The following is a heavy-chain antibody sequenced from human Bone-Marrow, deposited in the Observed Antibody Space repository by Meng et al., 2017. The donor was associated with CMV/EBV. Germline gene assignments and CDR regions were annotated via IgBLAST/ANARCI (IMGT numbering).Heavy chain of an antibody. CDR3: ARARTAAGATTTTFDS. V-gene: IGHV4-34*01. CDR1: GGSFSGYY. Sequence: VPRQTEGAVLFKPCETQSLTCAVYGGSFSGYYWSWLRQPPRQSLEWIGENNHRGSTNYNPSLNSPVPTSVDTSKTLFSLKLRSVPAADTPVYYCARARTAAGATTTTFDSWGQGTLVTVSS. CDR2: NNHRGST. D-gene: IGHD6-13*01. J-gene: IGHJ4*02.